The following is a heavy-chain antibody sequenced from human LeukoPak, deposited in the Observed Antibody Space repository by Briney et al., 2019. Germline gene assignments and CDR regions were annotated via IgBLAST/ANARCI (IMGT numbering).Heavy chain of an antibody. CDR2: INPSGST. D-gene: IGHD3-22*01. Sequence: SETLSLTCAVYGGSFSGYYWTWIRQSPGKGLEWIGEINPSGSTYYNPSLKSRLTISGDTSKSQFSLRLASVTAADTAVYYCARGRQEISMILVVMTGVSYYLDVWGKGTTVTVS. CDR1: GGSFSGYY. J-gene: IGHJ6*03. CDR3: ARGRQEISMILVVMTGVSYYLDV. V-gene: IGHV4-34*01.